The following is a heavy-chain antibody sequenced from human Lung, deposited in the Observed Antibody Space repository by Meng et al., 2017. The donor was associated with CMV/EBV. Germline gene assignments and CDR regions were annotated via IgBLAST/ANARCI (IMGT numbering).Heavy chain of an antibody. D-gene: IGHD2-2*01. V-gene: IGHV4-39*01. Sequence: SXTXSLXCTVSGGSVKNILYYWGWIREPPGKGLEWIGTVYYNGNTYYNPSLKSRVSMSMDTSKNQFSLKLSSVAAADTAVCYCGRFWTNTSHCDSWGQATLVTVSS. CDR3: GRFWTNTSHCDS. J-gene: IGHJ5*01. CDR2: VYYNGNT. CDR1: GGSVKNILYY.